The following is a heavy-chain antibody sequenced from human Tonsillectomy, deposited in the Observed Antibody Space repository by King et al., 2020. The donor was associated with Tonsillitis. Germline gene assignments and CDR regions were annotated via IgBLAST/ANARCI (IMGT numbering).Heavy chain of an antibody. V-gene: IGHV4-59*01. CDR2: LYYSGST. Sequence: VQLQESGPGLVKPSETLSLTCTVSGGSISSYYWSLIRQPPGKGLEWIGSLYYSGSTNYNPSLKSRVTISVDTSNNQFSLTLTSVTAADTAVYYCARGSAPWADYWGQGTPVTVSS. J-gene: IGHJ4*02. D-gene: IGHD3-16*01. CDR1: GGSISSYY. CDR3: ARGSAPWADY.